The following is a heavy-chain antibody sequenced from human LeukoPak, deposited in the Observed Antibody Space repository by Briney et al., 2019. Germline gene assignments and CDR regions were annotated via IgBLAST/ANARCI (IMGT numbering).Heavy chain of an antibody. CDR3: ARGSRGLYSNYVSYLDY. D-gene: IGHD4-11*01. CDR1: GGTFSSYA. J-gene: IGHJ4*02. CDR2: IIPIFGTA. V-gene: IGHV1-69*13. Sequence: ASVKVSCKASGGTFSSYAISWVRQAPGQGLEWMGGIIPIFGTANYAQKFQGRVTITADESTSTAYMELSSLRSEDTAVYYCARGSRGLYSNYVSYLDYWGQGTLVTVSS.